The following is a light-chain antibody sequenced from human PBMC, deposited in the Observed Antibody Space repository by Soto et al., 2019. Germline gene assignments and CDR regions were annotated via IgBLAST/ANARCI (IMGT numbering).Light chain of an antibody. CDR1: SGHSSYA. V-gene: IGLV4-69*01. CDR2: LNSDGSH. CDR3: QSWGTGPWV. Sequence: QSVLTQSPSASASLGASVKLTCTLSSGHSSYAIAWHQQQPEKGPRYLMKLNSDGSHNKGDGIPDRFSGSSSGAERYLTISGLQSEDEADYYCQSWGTGPWVFGGGTKLTVL. J-gene: IGLJ3*02.